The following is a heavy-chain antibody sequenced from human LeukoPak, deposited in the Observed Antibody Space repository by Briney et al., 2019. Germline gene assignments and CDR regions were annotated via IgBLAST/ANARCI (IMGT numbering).Heavy chain of an antibody. CDR3: ARVGANMYYFDSSVYYNYYYMDV. D-gene: IGHD3-22*01. CDR1: GFTFSSYW. J-gene: IGHJ6*03. V-gene: IGHV3-74*01. Sequence: GGSLRLSCAASGFTFSSYWMHWVRQAPGKGLVWVSRINSDGSSTSYAASVKGRFTISRDNAKNTLYLQMNSLRSEDTAVYYCARVGANMYYFDSSVYYNYYYMDVWGKGTTVTVSS. CDR2: INSDGSST.